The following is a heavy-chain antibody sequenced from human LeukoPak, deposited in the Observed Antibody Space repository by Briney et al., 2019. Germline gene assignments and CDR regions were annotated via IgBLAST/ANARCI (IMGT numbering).Heavy chain of an antibody. Sequence: GGSLRLSCAGTGFTFSDAWMSWVRQAPGKGLEWAGRIKSKRGGGTTDYAAPVKGRFTISRDDSKNTLYLQMDSLKTEDTTAYYCVHDGDFEGRFDHWGQGTLVTVSS. CDR3: VHDGDFEGRFDH. V-gene: IGHV3-15*01. CDR2: IKSKRGGGTT. CDR1: GFTFSDAW. J-gene: IGHJ4*02. D-gene: IGHD4-17*01.